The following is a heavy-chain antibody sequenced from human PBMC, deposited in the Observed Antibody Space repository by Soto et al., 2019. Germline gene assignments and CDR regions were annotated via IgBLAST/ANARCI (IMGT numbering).Heavy chain of an antibody. V-gene: IGHV3-23*01. D-gene: IGHD6-13*01. CDR3: AKYHSIAAATNYYNGMDV. CDR2: ISGSGGST. CDR1: GFTFSSYA. Sequence: PGGALRLSCAASGFTFSSYAMSWVRQAPGKGLEWVSAISGSGGSTYCADSVKGRFTISRDNTKNTLYLQMNSLRAEDTAVYYCAKYHSIAAATNYYNGMDVWGQGTTVTVSS. J-gene: IGHJ6*02.